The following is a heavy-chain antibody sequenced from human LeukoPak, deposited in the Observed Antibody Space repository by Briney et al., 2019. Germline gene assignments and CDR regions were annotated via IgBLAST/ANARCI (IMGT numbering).Heavy chain of an antibody. CDR1: GFTFSKYG. Sequence: GGSLRLSCAASGFTFSKYGMHWVRQAPGKGLEWLTFIQYDGNNKYYSDSVKGRFTISRDNSKNTLFLQMNSLRAEDTAVYYCAALMDLPGAVTTNWFDPWGQGTLVTVSS. D-gene: IGHD4-11*01. CDR3: AALMDLPGAVTTNWFDP. V-gene: IGHV3-30*02. CDR2: IQYDGNNK. J-gene: IGHJ5*02.